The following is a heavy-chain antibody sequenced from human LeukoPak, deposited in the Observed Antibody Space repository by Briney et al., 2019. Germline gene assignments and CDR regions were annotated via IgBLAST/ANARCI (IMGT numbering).Heavy chain of an antibody. CDR1: GGSISSGDYY. Sequence: PSQTLSLTCTVSGGSISSGDYYWSWIRQLPGKGLEWIGYIYYSGSTYYNPSLKSRVTISVDTSKNQFSLKLSSVTAADTAVYYCARRGSMGGSFVGAFDIWGQGTMVTVSS. D-gene: IGHD1-26*01. CDR3: ARRGSMGGSFVGAFDI. J-gene: IGHJ3*02. V-gene: IGHV4-30-4*01. CDR2: IYYSGST.